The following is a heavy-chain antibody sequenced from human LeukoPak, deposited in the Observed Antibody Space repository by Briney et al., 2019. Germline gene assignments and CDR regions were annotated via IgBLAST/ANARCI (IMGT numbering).Heavy chain of an antibody. CDR2: INPNSGGT. Sequence: ASVKVSCEASGYTFTGYYMHWVRQAPGQGLEWMGRINPNSGGTNYAQKFQGRVTMTRDTSISTAYMELSRLRSDDTAVYYCARGKKGLVRFSEWLLDWFDPWGQGTLVTVSS. J-gene: IGHJ5*02. CDR3: ARGKKGLVRFSEWLLDWFDP. D-gene: IGHD3-3*01. CDR1: GYTFTGYY. V-gene: IGHV1-2*06.